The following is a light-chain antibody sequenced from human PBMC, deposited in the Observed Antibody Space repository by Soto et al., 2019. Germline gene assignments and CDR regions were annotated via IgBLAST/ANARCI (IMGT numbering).Light chain of an antibody. J-gene: IGLJ2*01. Sequence: QSVLTQSPSASGTPGQRVTISCSGSSSNIGSNTVNWYHQLPGTAPKLLIYSNNQRPSGVPDRFSGSKSGTSASLAISGLQSEDEADYYCAAWDDSLNGVVLGGGTKLTVL. CDR1: SSNIGSNT. CDR3: AAWDDSLNGVV. V-gene: IGLV1-44*01. CDR2: SNN.